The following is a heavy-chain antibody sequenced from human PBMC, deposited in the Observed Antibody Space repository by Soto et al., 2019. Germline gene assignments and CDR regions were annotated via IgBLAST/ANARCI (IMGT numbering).Heavy chain of an antibody. J-gene: IGHJ6*03. D-gene: IGHD4-17*01. CDR1: GGSISSGGYY. CDR3: ARIRLGYYYYYMDV. Sequence: SETLSLTCPFSGGSISSGGYYWSRIRQHPGKGLEWIGYIYYSGSTYYNPSLKSRVTISVDTSKNQFSLKLSSVTAADTAVYYCARIRLGYYYYYMDVWGKGTTVTVSS. V-gene: IGHV4-31*03. CDR2: IYYSGST.